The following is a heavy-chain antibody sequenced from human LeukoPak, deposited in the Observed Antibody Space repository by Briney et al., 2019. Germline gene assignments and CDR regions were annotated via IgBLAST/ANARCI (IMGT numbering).Heavy chain of an antibody. CDR3: ARGTTEGFDP. D-gene: IGHD1/OR15-1a*01. V-gene: IGHV1-46*01. CDR1: GYTFTTYY. J-gene: IGHJ5*02. CDR2: INPSGGST. Sequence: ASVKVSCKASGYTFTTYYMHLVRQAPGQGLEWMGIINPSGGSTTYAQNFQGRVTMTRDTSTSTVYMELSSLRSDDTAVYYCARGTTEGFDPWGQGTLVTVSS.